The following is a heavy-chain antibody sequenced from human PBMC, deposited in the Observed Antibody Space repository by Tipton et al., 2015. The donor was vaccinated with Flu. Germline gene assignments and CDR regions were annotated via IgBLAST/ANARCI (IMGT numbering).Heavy chain of an antibody. V-gene: IGHV1-69*01. CDR2: IIPILGIA. D-gene: IGHD3-22*01. CDR3: ASSDYDSSGYPD. CDR1: GGTFSSYA. Sequence: QLVQSGPEVKKPGSSVKVSCKASGGTFSSYAISWVRQAPGQGLEWFGGIIPILGIANYAQKFLGRVTITADESTGTAYMELSSLGSEDTAVYYCASSDYDSSGYPDWGQGTLVTVSS. J-gene: IGHJ4*02.